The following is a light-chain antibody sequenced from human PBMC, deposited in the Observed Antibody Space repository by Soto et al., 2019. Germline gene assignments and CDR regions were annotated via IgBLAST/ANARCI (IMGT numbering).Light chain of an antibody. J-gene: IGLJ3*02. V-gene: IGLV4-69*01. CDR1: SGHSSYA. CDR3: QTWGTGIPWV. CDR2: LNSDGSH. Sequence: QCVLTQSPSDSASLGASVKLTCTLSSGHSSYAIAWHQQQPEKGPRYLMKLNSDGSHSKGDGIPDRFSGSSSGAERYLTISSLQSEDEADYYCQTWGTGIPWVFGGGTQLTVL.